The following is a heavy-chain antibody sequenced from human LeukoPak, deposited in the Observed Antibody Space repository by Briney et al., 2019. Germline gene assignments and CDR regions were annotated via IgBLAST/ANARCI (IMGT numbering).Heavy chain of an antibody. D-gene: IGHD3-3*01. CDR2: ISAYNGNT. CDR1: GYTFTSYG. J-gene: IGHJ4*02. CDR3: ARDQKITIFGVVILYYFDY. V-gene: IGHV1-18*01. Sequence: APVKVSCKASGYTFTSYGISWVRQAPGQGLEWMGWISAYNGNTNYAQKLQGRVTMTTDTSTSTAYMELRSLRSDDTAVYYCARDQKITIFGVVILYYFDYWGQGTLVTVSS.